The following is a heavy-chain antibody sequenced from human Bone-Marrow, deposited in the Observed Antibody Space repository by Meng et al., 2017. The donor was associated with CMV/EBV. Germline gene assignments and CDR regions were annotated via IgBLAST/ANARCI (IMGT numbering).Heavy chain of an antibody. V-gene: IGHV1-2*02. Sequence: ASVKVSCKPSAYTFSAYYMHWVRQAPGRGLEWMGWSNPVNGDTKYAQKFQGRVTMTRDTSISTAYMELSRLRSDDTAVYYCARGPLVRILYHNHHYPFDYWGQGTLVTVSS. CDR2: SNPVNGDT. D-gene: IGHD2-8*01. CDR1: AYTFSAYY. CDR3: ARGPLVRILYHNHHYPFDY. J-gene: IGHJ4*02.